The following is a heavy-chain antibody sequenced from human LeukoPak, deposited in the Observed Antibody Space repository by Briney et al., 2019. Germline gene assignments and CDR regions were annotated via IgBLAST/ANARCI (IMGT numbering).Heavy chain of an antibody. J-gene: IGHJ4*02. CDR3: ARDTRIQLWSDEYYFDY. CDR1: GRTFTGHY. D-gene: IGHD5-18*01. V-gene: IGHV1-2*02. CDR2: INPNSGGT. Sequence: GASVKVSCKASGRTFTGHYIHWVRQAPGQGLEWIGWINPNSGGTNYAQKFQGRVTMTRDTSISTAYMELSRLRSDDTAVYYCARDTRIQLWSDEYYFDYWGQGTLVTVSS.